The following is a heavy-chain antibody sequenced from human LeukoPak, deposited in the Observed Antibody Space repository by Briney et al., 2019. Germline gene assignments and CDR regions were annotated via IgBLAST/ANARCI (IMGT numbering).Heavy chain of an antibody. J-gene: IGHJ3*02. CDR1: GFTFSSYS. D-gene: IGHD3-10*01. CDR2: ISSSSSTI. CDR3: TREDGSGSWWGAFDI. V-gene: IGHV3-48*04. Sequence: GGSLRLSCAASGFTFSSYSMNWVRQAPGKGLEWVSYISSSSSTIYYADSVKGRFTISRDNAKNSLYLQMNSLRAEDTAVYYCTREDGSGSWWGAFDIWGQGTMVTVSS.